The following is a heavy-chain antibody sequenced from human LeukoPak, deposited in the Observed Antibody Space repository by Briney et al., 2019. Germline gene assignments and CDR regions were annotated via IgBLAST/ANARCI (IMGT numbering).Heavy chain of an antibody. CDR1: GFTLSTYW. J-gene: IGHJ3*01. CDR2: ISNDGSAT. V-gene: IGHV3-74*01. CDR3: ARGGLDHAFDL. Sequence: SGGSLRLSCAASGFTLSTYWMNWVRQGPGKGLEYVSRISNDGSATTHADSVKGRFSISRDNAKSTVYLQMNSLRPEDTAMFYCARGGLDHAFDLWGQGTMVSVSS. D-gene: IGHD3/OR15-3a*01.